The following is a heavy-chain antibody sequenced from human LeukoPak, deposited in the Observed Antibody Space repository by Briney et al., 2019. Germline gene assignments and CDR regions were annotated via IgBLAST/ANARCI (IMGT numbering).Heavy chain of an antibody. CDR1: GGSITGYY. CDR3: ARGPDMTPLTRYYSFVY. V-gene: IGHV4-4*07. J-gene: IGHJ4*02. Sequence: SETLSLTCTVSGGSITGYYWTWIRQPAGKGLEWIGRVSDTGRAYYNPSLERRFTISLDTSNNRFSLKVTSVTAADTAVYYCARGPDMTPLTRYYSFVYWGQGTLVSVSS. CDR2: VSDTGRA. D-gene: IGHD1-14*01.